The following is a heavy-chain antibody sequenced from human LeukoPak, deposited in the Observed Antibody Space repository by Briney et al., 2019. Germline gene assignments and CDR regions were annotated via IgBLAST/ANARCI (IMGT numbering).Heavy chain of an antibody. CDR2: IYYSGST. CDR3: ASDSSGYYYGGDDAFDI. Sequence: SETLSLTCTVSGGSISSYYWSWIRQPPGKGLEWIGYIYYSGSTNYNLSLKSRVTISVDTSKNQFSLKLSSVTAADTAVYYCASDSSGYYYGGDDAFDIWGQGTMVTVSS. CDR1: GGSISSYY. V-gene: IGHV4-59*01. J-gene: IGHJ3*02. D-gene: IGHD3-22*01.